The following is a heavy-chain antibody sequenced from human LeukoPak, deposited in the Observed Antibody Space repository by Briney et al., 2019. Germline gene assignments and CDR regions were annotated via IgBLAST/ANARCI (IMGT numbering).Heavy chain of an antibody. CDR2: IYYSGST. CDR3: ARRYCSSTSCYWFDP. CDR1: GGSISSSSYY. V-gene: IGHV4-39*01. Sequence: SETLSLTRTVSGGSISSSSYYWGWIRQPPGKGLEWIGSIYYSGSTYYNPSLKSRVTISVDTSKNQFSLKLSSVTAADTAVYYCARRYCSSTSCYWFDPWGQGTLVTVSS. J-gene: IGHJ5*02. D-gene: IGHD2-2*01.